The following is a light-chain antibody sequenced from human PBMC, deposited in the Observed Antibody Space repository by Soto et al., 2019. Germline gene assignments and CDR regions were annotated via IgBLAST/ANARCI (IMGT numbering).Light chain of an antibody. J-gene: IGKJ1*01. Sequence: DIQITQSPSSVSAFVVDRVTFTCRASQGIGGWLAWYQQKPGKAPKLLIYAASNLQTGVPSRFSGTGSGTDFTLSISRLEPEDFAVYYCQQYGSSPWTFGQGTKVDIK. V-gene: IGKV1-12*01. CDR3: QQYGSSPWT. CDR1: QGIGGW. CDR2: AAS.